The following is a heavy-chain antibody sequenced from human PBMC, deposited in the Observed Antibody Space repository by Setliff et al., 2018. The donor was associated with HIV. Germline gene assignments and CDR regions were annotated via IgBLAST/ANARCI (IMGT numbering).Heavy chain of an antibody. J-gene: IGHJ4*02. CDR1: GASIRGHY. CDR3: ARQFRYPNRAVAGVDY. D-gene: IGHD6-19*01. CDR2: IYYSGNT. Sequence: SETLSLTCSVSGASIRGHYWSRIRQSPGKGLEWIGNIYYSGNTNYNPSFKSRVTISVDTSKNQFSLRVNSVTAADTAIYFCARQFRYPNRAVAGVDYWGQGTLVTVSS. V-gene: IGHV4-59*08.